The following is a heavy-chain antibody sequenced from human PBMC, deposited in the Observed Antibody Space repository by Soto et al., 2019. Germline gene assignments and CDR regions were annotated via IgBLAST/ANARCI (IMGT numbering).Heavy chain of an antibody. CDR1: GGSISSSNW. V-gene: IGHV4-4*02. Sequence: SETLSLTCAVSGGSISSSNWWSWVRQPPGKGLEWIGEIYQSGSTNYNPSLKSRVTISLDKSKNQFSLKLSSVTAADTAVYYCARARRFIVPDYYYYGMDVWCPGTTVTLSS. CDR2: IYQSGST. CDR3: ARARRFIVPDYYYYGMDV. J-gene: IGHJ6*02. D-gene: IGHD2-8*01.